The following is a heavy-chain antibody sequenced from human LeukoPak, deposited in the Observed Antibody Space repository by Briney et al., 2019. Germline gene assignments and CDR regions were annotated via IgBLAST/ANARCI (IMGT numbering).Heavy chain of an antibody. CDR3: ARHGPNYGSGSSLNWFDP. V-gene: IGHV4-39*01. Sequence: TSETLSLTCTVSGGSISSSSYYWGWIRQPPGKGLEWIGSIYYGGSTYYNPSLKSRVTISVDTSKNQFSLKLSSVTAADTAVYYCARHGPNYGSGSSLNWFDPWGQGTLVTVSS. D-gene: IGHD3-10*01. J-gene: IGHJ5*02. CDR1: GGSISSSSYY. CDR2: IYYGGST.